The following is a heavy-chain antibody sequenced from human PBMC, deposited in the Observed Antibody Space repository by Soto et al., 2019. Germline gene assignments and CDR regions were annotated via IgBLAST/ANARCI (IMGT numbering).Heavy chain of an antibody. CDR2: IYHSGTA. V-gene: IGHV4-59*01. CDR1: DGSISTYF. Sequence: QVQLQESGPGLVQPSETLSLTCTVSDGSISTYFWTWIRQPPGKGLEWIGHIYHSGTADYNPSLKSRVAMSVDTSKNQFSLNLTSVTAADTATYYCARGKYCSGGCCERFDPWGQGALVTVSS. J-gene: IGHJ5*02. CDR3: ARGKYCSGGCCERFDP. D-gene: IGHD2-15*01.